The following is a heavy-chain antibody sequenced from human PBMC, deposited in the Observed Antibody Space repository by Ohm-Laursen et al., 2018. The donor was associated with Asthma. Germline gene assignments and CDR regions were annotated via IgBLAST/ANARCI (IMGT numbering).Heavy chain of an antibody. CDR3: ARDDIAVAGIVDY. J-gene: IGHJ4*02. CDR1: AYSLTSYA. Sequence: GASVKVSCKPSAYSLTSYALSWVRQAPGQGLEWMGWISAYNGNTNYAQKLQGRVTMTTDTSTSTAYMELRSLRSDDTAVYYCARDDIAVAGIVDYWGQGTLVTVSS. D-gene: IGHD6-19*01. CDR2: ISAYNGNT. V-gene: IGHV1-18*01.